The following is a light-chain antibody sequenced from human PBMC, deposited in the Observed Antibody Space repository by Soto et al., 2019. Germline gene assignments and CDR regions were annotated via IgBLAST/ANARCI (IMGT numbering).Light chain of an antibody. CDR2: AAS. J-gene: IGKJ4*01. CDR1: QGISSW. V-gene: IGKV1-12*01. Sequence: DIQMTQSPSSVSASVGDRVTITCRASQGISSWLAWYQQKPGKAPNLLIYAASSLQSGVPSRFSGSGSGTEFNLTISSLQSEDFGVYYCQQYNNWPRATFGGGTKVDI. CDR3: QQYNNWPRAT.